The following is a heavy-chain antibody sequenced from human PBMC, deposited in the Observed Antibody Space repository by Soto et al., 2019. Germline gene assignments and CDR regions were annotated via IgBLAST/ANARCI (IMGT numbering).Heavy chain of an antibody. Sequence: TLSLTCTVSGGSISSYYWSWIRQPPGKGLEWIGYIYYSGSTNYNPSLKSRVTISVDTSKNQFSLKLSSVTAADTAVYYCARGVAAAGDAFDIWGQGTMVTVSS. CDR2: IYYSGST. CDR3: ARGVAAAGDAFDI. J-gene: IGHJ3*02. V-gene: IGHV4-59*01. CDR1: GGSISSYY. D-gene: IGHD6-13*01.